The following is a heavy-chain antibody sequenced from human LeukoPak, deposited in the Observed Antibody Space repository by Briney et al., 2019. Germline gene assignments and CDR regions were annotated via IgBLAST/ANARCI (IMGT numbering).Heavy chain of an antibody. Sequence: ESLKISCKGSGYTFTSYWIGWVRQMPGKGLEWMGIIYPGDSESKYSPSLQGQVTISADKSISTAYLQWSSLKASDTAMYYCARIEGSTFDYWGQGTLVTVSS. CDR2: IYPGDSES. V-gene: IGHV5-51*01. J-gene: IGHJ4*02. CDR3: ARIEGSTFDY. CDR1: GYTFTSYW.